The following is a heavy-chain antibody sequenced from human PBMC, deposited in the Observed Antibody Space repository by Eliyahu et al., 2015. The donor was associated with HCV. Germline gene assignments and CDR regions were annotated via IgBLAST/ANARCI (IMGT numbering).Heavy chain of an antibody. CDR3: AKEGEAAVDYYYYGMDV. Sequence: QVQVVESGGGVVQPGRSLRLSCAASGFTFKSYGMHWVRQAPGKGLDWVAVISYDGNNKFFADSVKGRFTISRDNSKNTLYLQMNSLRVEDTAVYYCAKEGEAAVDYYYYGMDVWGQGTTVTVSS. CDR1: GFTFKSYG. CDR2: ISYDGNNK. D-gene: IGHD2-15*01. V-gene: IGHV3-30*18. J-gene: IGHJ6*02.